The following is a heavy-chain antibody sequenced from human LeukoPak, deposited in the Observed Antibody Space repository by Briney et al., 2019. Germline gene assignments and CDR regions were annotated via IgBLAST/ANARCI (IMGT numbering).Heavy chain of an antibody. V-gene: IGHV3-9*01. J-gene: IGHJ4*02. CDR2: ISWNSGSI. Sequence: PGRSLRLSCAASGFTFDDYAMHWVRQAPGKGLEWVSGISWNSGSIGYADSVKGRFTISRDNAKNSLYLQMNSLRAEDTALYYCAKDRYFDWLSLFDYWGQGTLVTVSS. D-gene: IGHD3-9*01. CDR3: AKDRYFDWLSLFDY. CDR1: GFTFDDYA.